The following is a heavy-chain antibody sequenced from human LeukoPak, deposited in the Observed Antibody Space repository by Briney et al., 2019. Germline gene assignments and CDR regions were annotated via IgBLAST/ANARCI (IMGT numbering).Heavy chain of an antibody. D-gene: IGHD2-15*01. Sequence: GGSLRLSCAASGFTFSSYAMSWVRQAPGEGRGWVSAISGSGGRTYYADSVKGRFTISRDNSKNTLYLQMNSLRAEDTAVYYCAKTRSDIVDYYYYMDVWGKGTTVTVSS. CDR1: GFTFSSYA. V-gene: IGHV3-23*01. CDR3: AKTRSDIVDYYYYMDV. J-gene: IGHJ6*03. CDR2: ISGSGGRT.